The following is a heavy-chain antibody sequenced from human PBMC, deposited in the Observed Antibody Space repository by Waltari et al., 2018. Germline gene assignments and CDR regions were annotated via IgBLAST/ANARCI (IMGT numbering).Heavy chain of an antibody. Sequence: QVQVLQSGAEVKKPGASVKISCQVSGYHFTNFAVHWVRLAPGQKFEWLGWVNVGVGNTKTSQKFNDRLTFTNDTSATTVYMELRGLTSQDTAVYYCATRHLLQGLVETAYWGQGTQVNVST. D-gene: IGHD1-26*01. CDR1: GYHFTNFA. V-gene: IGHV1-3*01. CDR3: ATRHLLQGLVETAY. J-gene: IGHJ4*02. CDR2: VNVGVGNT.